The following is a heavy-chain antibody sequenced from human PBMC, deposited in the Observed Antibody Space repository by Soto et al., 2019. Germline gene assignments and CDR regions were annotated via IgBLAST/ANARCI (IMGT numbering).Heavy chain of an antibody. CDR1: GITFTAYA. D-gene: IGHD2-2*01. CDR3: ATIIIPAATNFY. CDR2: ISGSGGST. Sequence: EVQLLESGGGLVQPRGSLRLSCAASGITFTAYAMSWVRQAPGKGLEWVSSISGSGGSTYYADSVKGRLTISRDNSKNTLYLQMNSLRAEDTAVYYRATIIIPAATNFYWGQGTLVTVSS. V-gene: IGHV3-23*01. J-gene: IGHJ4*02.